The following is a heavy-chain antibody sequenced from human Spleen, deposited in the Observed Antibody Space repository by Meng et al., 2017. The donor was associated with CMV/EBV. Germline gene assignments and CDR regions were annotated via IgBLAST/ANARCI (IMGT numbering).Heavy chain of an antibody. CDR3: ARGPFDGAFDY. CDR2: IYSGGST. V-gene: IGHV3-53*01. J-gene: IGHJ4*02. CDR1: GFTVSSNY. Sequence: GGSLRLSWAASGFTVSSNYMSWVRQAPGKGLEWVSVIYSGGSTYYADSVKGRFSISRDNSKNTLYVQMNRLRAEDTAVYYCARGPFDGAFDYWGRGTLVTVSS. D-gene: IGHD3-10*01.